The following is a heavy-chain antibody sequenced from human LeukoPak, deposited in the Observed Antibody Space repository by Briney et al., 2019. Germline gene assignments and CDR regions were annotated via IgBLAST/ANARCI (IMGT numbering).Heavy chain of an antibody. CDR3: AKLLRYYDSSGSPQEY. CDR1: GFTFSSYA. V-gene: IGHV3-23*01. J-gene: IGHJ4*02. CDR2: IIGSGGST. D-gene: IGHD3-22*01. Sequence: GGSLRLSCAASGFTFSSYAMSWVRQAPGKGLEWVSAIIGSGGSTYYADSVKGRFTISRDNSKNTLYLQMNSLRAEDTAVYYCAKLLRYYDSSGSPQEYWGQGTLVTVSS.